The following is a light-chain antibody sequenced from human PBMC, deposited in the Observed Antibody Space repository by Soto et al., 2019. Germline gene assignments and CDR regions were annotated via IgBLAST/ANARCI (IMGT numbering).Light chain of an antibody. J-gene: IGLJ3*02. V-gene: IGLV2-8*01. CDR1: SSDVGGYNY. CDR2: EVS. Sequence: QSALTQPPSASGSPGQSVVISCTGTSSDVGGYNYVSWYQHHPGKAPKLMIYEVSRRPSGVSDRFSGSKSGNTASLTVSGLQAEDEADYYCSSYSGSSNWVFGGGTKLTVL. CDR3: SSYSGSSNWV.